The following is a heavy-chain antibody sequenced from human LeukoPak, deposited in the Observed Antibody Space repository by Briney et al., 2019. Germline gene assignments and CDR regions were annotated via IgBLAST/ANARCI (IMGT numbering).Heavy chain of an antibody. Sequence: GGSLRLSCAASGFTFSNAWMNWVRQAPGKGLEWVSYISSSSSTIYYADSVKGRFTISRDNAKNPLYLQMNSLRAEDTAVYYCARSSRELGGYAPWELMPPFDYWGQGTLVTVSS. D-gene: IGHD1-7*01. CDR3: ARSSRELGGYAPWELMPPFDY. CDR2: ISSSSSTI. J-gene: IGHJ4*02. V-gene: IGHV3-48*01. CDR1: GFTFSNAW.